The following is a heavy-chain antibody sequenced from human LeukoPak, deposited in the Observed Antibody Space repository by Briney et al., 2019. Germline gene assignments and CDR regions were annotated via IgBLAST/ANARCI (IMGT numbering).Heavy chain of an antibody. CDR3: ARDHLGGFCDSTSCHTNFYS. CDR2: FYTGGTA. V-gene: IGHV3-53*01. D-gene: IGHD2-2*02. Sequence: GGSLRLSCAASGFTVSSSYMSWVSQAAGKGLEWVSVFYTGGTAYYADSVKGRFTISRDNSKNTLYLQMNSLRAEDTAVYFCARDHLGGFCDSTSCHTNFYSWGQGTLVTVSS. CDR1: GFTVSSSY. J-gene: IGHJ4*02.